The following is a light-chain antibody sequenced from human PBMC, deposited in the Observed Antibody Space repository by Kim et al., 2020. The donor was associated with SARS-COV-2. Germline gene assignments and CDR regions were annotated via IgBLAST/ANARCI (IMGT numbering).Light chain of an antibody. CDR3: QQYGDSPYT. J-gene: IGKJ2*01. CDR2: GAS. Sequence: LYPGERATLSCRASQSVSSNYLSWYQQQPGQAPRLLIYGASSRATGIPDRFSGGGSGTDFTLTISRLEAEDFAVYYCQQYGDSPYTFGQGTKLEI. V-gene: IGKV3-20*01. CDR1: QSVSSNY.